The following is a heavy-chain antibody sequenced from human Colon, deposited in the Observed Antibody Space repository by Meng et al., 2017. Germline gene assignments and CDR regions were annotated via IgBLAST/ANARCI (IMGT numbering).Heavy chain of an antibody. CDR1: GGSFSGYY. V-gene: IGHV4-34*01. D-gene: IGHD3-9*01. CDR2: INHSGST. J-gene: IGHJ4*02. Sequence: VQVQQWGAGLLKPSETLSLTCAVYGGSFSGYYWSWIRQPPGKGLEWIGEINHSGSTNYNPSLKSRVTITLDTSKNQFSLTLSSMTAADTAVYYCARGVDWAKSGNFWGQGTLVTVSS. CDR3: ARGVDWAKSGNF.